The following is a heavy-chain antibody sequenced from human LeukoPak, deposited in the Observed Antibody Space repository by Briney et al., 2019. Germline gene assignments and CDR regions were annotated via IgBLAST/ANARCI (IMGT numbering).Heavy chain of an antibody. CDR3: ARGNTDEDY. CDR2: ISYDGSNK. Sequence: PGGSLRLSCAASGFTFSSYAMHWVRQAPGKGLEWVAVISYDGSNKYYADSVKGRFTISRDNSKNTLYLQMNSLRTEDTALYYCARGNTDEDYWGQGTLVTVSS. J-gene: IGHJ4*02. CDR1: GFTFSSYA. V-gene: IGHV3-30*04. D-gene: IGHD2/OR15-2a*01.